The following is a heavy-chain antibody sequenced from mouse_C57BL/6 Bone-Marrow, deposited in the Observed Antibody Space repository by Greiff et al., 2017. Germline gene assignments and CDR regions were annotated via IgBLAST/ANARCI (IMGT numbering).Heavy chain of an antibody. Sequence: QVQLQQSGAELAKPGASVKLSCTASGYTFTSYWMHWVQQRPGQGLEWIGYINPSSGYTKYNQKFKGKATLTADKSSSTAYMQLSSLTYEDSAVYYCARGGWPWYFDVWGTGTTVTVSS. D-gene: IGHD1-1*02. J-gene: IGHJ1*03. CDR1: GYTFTSYW. CDR2: INPSSGYT. CDR3: ARGGWPWYFDV. V-gene: IGHV1-7*01.